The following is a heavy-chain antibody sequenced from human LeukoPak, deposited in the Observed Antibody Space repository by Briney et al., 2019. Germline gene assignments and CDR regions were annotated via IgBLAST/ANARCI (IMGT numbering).Heavy chain of an antibody. J-gene: IGHJ2*01. CDR3: ARGKLDGGHWFFDL. D-gene: IGHD4-23*01. CDR1: GFTFSSYS. V-gene: IGHV3-48*02. CDR2: ISSTSSTI. Sequence: PGGSLRLSCAAFGFTFSSYSMNWVRQAPGKGLEWVSYISSTSSTIYYADSVKGRFTISRDNAKSSLYLQMNSLRDEDTAVYYCARGKLDGGHWFFDLWGRGTLVTVSS.